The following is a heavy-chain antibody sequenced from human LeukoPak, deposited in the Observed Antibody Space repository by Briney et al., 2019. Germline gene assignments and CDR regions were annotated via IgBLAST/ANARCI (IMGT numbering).Heavy chain of an antibody. CDR1: GFTFSTNS. J-gene: IGHJ4*02. V-gene: IGHV3-48*04. D-gene: IGHD3-16*02. CDR2: ISSTGGTI. Sequence: SGGSLRLSCAASGFTFSTNSMNWVRQAPGKGLEWVSYISSTGGTIYYADSMKGRFTISRDNAKNSLYLQMNSLRVEDTAVYYCARGYDYVWGSYRPYYFDYWGQGTLVTVSS. CDR3: ARGYDYVWGSYRPYYFDY.